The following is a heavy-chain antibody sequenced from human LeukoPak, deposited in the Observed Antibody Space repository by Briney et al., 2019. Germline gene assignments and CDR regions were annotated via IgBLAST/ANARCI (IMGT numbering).Heavy chain of an antibody. V-gene: IGHV3-21*01. CDR1: GFTFGDYA. Sequence: PGGSLRLSCTASGFTFGDYAMSWFRQAPGKGLEWVSSISSSSSYIYYADSVKGRFTISRDNAKNSVSLQMNSLRAEDTAVYYCASGSYGSGFYYFYYMDVWGKGTTVTVSS. CDR2: ISSSSSYI. CDR3: ASGSYGSGFYYFYYMDV. J-gene: IGHJ6*03. D-gene: IGHD3-10*01.